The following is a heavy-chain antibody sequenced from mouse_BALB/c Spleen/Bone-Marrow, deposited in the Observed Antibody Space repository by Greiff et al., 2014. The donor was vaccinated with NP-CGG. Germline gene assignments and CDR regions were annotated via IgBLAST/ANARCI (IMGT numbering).Heavy chain of an antibody. D-gene: IGHD1-1*01. J-gene: IGHJ2*01. V-gene: IGHV5-17*02. CDR3: ARRYYGSSFSYFDY. CDR1: GFTFSSFG. Sequence: EVQLVESGGGLVQPGGSRKLSCAASGFTFSSFGMHWVRQAPEKGLEWVAYISSGSSTIYYADTVKGRFTISRDNPKNTLFLQMTSLRSEDTAMYYCARRYYGSSFSYFDYRGQGTTLTVSS. CDR2: ISSGSSTI.